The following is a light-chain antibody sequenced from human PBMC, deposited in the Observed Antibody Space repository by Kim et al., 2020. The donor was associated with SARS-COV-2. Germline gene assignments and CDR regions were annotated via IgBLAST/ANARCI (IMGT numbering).Light chain of an antibody. CDR2: GAS. CDR3: QQYSNWPLT. Sequence: ERVMTQSPATLSVSPGERATLSCRASQSVSSSLAWYQQKPGQAPRLIIYGASTRATGIPARFSGSGSGTEFTLTISSLQSEDFATYYCQQYSNWPLTFGGGTKVDIK. V-gene: IGKV3-15*01. J-gene: IGKJ4*01. CDR1: QSVSSS.